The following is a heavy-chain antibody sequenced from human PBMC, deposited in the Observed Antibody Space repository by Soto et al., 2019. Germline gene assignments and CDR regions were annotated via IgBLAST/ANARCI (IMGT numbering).Heavy chain of an antibody. Sequence: EVQLLESGGGLVQPGGSLRLSCAASGFTFSSYAMSWVRQAPGKGLEWVSTISGSGGSTYYADSVKGRFTISRDNSKNTLYLQMNSLRAEDTAVYDCAKDGLGAYSYGSYYFNYWGQGTLVTVSS. J-gene: IGHJ4*02. CDR3: AKDGLGAYSYGSYYFNY. CDR1: GFTFSSYA. CDR2: ISGSGGST. V-gene: IGHV3-23*01. D-gene: IGHD5-18*01.